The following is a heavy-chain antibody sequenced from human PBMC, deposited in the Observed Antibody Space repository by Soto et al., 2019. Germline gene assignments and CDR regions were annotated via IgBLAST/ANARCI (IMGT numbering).Heavy chain of an antibody. D-gene: IGHD2-21*01. Sequence: SETLSLTCSVSGAALNSGNYYWSWIRQVPGKGLEWIGHIYVTGAVDYNPSLRDRITISQDTSERQFSLNLRLVTAADTDVYYCARLRIATNNYKWFDPWGQGTPVTVSS. V-gene: IGHV4-31*03. J-gene: IGHJ5*02. CDR2: IYVTGAV. CDR3: ARLRIATNNYKWFDP. CDR1: GAALNSGNYY.